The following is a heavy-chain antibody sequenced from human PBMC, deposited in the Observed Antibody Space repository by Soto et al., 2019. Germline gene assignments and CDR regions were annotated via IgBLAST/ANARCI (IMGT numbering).Heavy chain of an antibody. D-gene: IGHD4-17*01. CDR2: ISYHGSDK. J-gene: IGHJ4*02. Sequence: QVQLVESGGGVVQPGRSLRLSCAASGFTFSNYGMHWVRQAPGKGLEWVAVISYHGSDKYYADSVKGRFTISRDNSKNTLYLQMDSLRAEATAVYYCAKDHLPTTVTTVGYWGQGTLVTVSS. V-gene: IGHV3-30*18. CDR1: GFTFSNYG. CDR3: AKDHLPTTVTTVGY.